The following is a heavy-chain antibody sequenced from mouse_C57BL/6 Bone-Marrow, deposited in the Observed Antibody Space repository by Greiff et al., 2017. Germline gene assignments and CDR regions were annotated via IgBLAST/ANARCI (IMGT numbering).Heavy chain of an antibody. V-gene: IGHV5-2*01. D-gene: IGHD2-3*01. Sequence: EVQVVESGGGLVQPGESLKLSCESNEYEFPSHDMSWVRKTPEKRLELVAAINSDGGSTYYPDTMERRFIISRDNTKKTLYLQMSSLRSEDTALYYCARHRGVYDGYPWYFDVWGTGTTVTVSS. J-gene: IGHJ1*03. CDR3: ARHRGVYDGYPWYFDV. CDR1: EYEFPSHD. CDR2: INSDGGST.